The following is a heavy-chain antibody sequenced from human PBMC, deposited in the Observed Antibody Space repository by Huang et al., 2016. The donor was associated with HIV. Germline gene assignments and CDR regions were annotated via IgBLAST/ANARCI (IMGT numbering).Heavy chain of an antibody. CDR1: GGSFSGYY. CDR2: INHSGST. Sequence: QVQLQQWGAGLLKPSETLSLTCAVYGGSFSGYYWSGIRQSPGKGLERIGEINHSGSTNCNPSLKSRLTISVGTYKNQVSLKLSSVTAADTAVYYCARERMMSWLDDHDAFDIWGQGTMVTVSS. V-gene: IGHV4-34*01. D-gene: IGHD1-1*01. J-gene: IGHJ3*02. CDR3: ARERMMSWLDDHDAFDI.